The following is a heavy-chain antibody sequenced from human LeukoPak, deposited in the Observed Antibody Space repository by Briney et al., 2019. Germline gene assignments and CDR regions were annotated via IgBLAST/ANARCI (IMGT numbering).Heavy chain of an antibody. Sequence: PSETLSLTCAVYGGSFSAYYWNWIRQPPGKGLQWIGEINHFGSTNYNPSLKSRVTISGDTSKNQFSLKVNSVTAADTAIYYCARGYRAPQTFYSYHYFDYWARGTLVTVSS. D-gene: IGHD3-3*02. J-gene: IGHJ4*02. CDR1: GGSFSAYY. CDR3: ARGYRAPQTFYSYHYFDY. CDR2: INHFGST. V-gene: IGHV4-34*01.